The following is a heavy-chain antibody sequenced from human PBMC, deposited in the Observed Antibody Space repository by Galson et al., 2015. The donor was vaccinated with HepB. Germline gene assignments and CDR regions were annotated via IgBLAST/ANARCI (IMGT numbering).Heavy chain of an antibody. CDR1: GFTFTGSA. CDR3: AARAYDSSGYYPDH. Sequence: SVKVSCKASGFTFTGSAMQWVRQARGQHLEWIGWIVVGSGNTNYAQKFQERVTITRDMSTSTAYMELSSLRSEDTAVYYCAARAYDSSGYYPDHWGQGTLVTVSS. CDR2: IVVGSGNT. D-gene: IGHD3-22*01. V-gene: IGHV1-58*02. J-gene: IGHJ4*02.